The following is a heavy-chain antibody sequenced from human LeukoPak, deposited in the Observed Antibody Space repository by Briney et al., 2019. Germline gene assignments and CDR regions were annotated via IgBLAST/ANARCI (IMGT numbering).Heavy chain of an antibody. Sequence: PGGSLRLSCAASGFTFSDSYMSWLRQAPGRGLEWVSYISGSSTYTNYADSVKGRFTISRDNAKNSLFLQMNSLTAEDTAVYFCARETGLNYYDSSGAFDYWGQGTLVTVSS. D-gene: IGHD3-22*01. J-gene: IGHJ4*02. CDR3: ARETGLNYYDSSGAFDY. CDR1: GFTFSDSY. CDR2: ISGSSTYT. V-gene: IGHV3-11*06.